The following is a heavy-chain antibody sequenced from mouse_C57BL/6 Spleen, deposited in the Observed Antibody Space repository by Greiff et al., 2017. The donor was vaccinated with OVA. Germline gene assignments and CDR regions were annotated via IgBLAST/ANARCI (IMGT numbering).Heavy chain of an antibody. CDR3: AKEGRYFHYYAMDY. CDR2: IDPNSGGT. J-gene: IGHJ4*01. Sequence: VQLQQPGAELVKPGASVKLSCKASGYTFPSYWMPWVKQRPGRGLEWIGRIDPNSGGTKYNEKFKSKATLTVDQPSSTAYMQLSSLTSEDSAVYYCAKEGRYFHYYAMDYWGQGTSVTVSS. CDR1: GYTFPSYW. V-gene: IGHV1-72*01. D-gene: IGHD2-12*01.